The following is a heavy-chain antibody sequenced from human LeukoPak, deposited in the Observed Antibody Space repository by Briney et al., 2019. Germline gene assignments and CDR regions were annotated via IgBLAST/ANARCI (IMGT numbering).Heavy chain of an antibody. CDR3: AKEYSSGWHDAFDI. D-gene: IGHD6-19*01. V-gene: IGHV3-30*02. CDR1: GFTFSNYG. Sequence: GGSLRLSCVASGFTFSNYGIHWVRQAPGKGLEWVAFIRYDGTNKYYADSVRGRFTISRDNSKNTLYLQMNSLRSEDTAVYYCAKEYSSGWHDAFDIWGQGTMVTVSS. CDR2: IRYDGTNK. J-gene: IGHJ3*02.